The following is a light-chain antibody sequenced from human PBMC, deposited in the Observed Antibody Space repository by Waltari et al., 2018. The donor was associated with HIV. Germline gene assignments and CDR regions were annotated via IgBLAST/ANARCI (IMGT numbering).Light chain of an antibody. J-gene: IGLJ3*02. CDR1: SSNIGAGYD. CDR2: GNS. V-gene: IGLV1-40*01. Sequence: QSVLTQPPSVSGAPGQRVTISCTGSSSNIGAGYDVHWYQQPPGTAPKLLIYGNSKRPAGFPDRFSGSKSGTSASLAITGLQAEDEADYYCQSYDSSLSGGVFGGGTKLTVL. CDR3: QSYDSSLSGGV.